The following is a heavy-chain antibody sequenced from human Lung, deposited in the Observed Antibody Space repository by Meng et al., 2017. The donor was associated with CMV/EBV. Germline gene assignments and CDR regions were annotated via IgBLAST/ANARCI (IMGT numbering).Heavy chain of an antibody. CDR3: AKDRDCSSTSCSIRFDY. J-gene: IGHJ4*02. CDR2: IYSGGSST. D-gene: IGHD2-2*01. CDR1: GFTFSSYA. V-gene: IGHV3-23*03. Sequence: GGSLRLXCAASGFTFSSYAMSWVRQAPGKGLEWVSVIYSGGSSTYYADSVKGRFTISRDNSKNTLYLQMNSLRAEDTAVYYCAKDRDCSSTSCSIRFDYWGQGTXVTGAS.